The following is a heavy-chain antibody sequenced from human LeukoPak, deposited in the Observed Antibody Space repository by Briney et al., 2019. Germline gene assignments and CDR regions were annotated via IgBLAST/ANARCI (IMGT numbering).Heavy chain of an antibody. CDR2: IRSKANSYAT. V-gene: IGHV3-73*01. J-gene: IGHJ4*02. D-gene: IGHD3-22*01. Sequence: GGSLRLSCAASGFTFSGSAMHWVRQASGKGLEWVSRIRSKANSYATAYAASVKGRFTISRDDSKNTAYLQMNSLKTEDTAVYYCTRHYYYDSSGYHFDYWGQGTLVTVSS. CDR1: GFTFSGSA. CDR3: TRHYYYDSSGYHFDY.